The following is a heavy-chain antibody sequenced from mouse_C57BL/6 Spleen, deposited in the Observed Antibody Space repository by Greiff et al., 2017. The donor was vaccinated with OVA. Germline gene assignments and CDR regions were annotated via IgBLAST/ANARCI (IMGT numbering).Heavy chain of an antibody. CDR3: TTLAGYAMDY. Sequence: VQLKESGAELVRPGASVKLSCTASGFNIKDDYMHWVKQRPEQGLEWIGWIDPENGDTEYASKFQGKATITADTSSNTAYLQLSSLTSEDTAVYYCTTLAGYAMDYWGQGTSVTVSS. CDR2: IDPENGDT. V-gene: IGHV14-4*01. J-gene: IGHJ4*01. CDR1: GFNIKDDY. D-gene: IGHD2-10*02.